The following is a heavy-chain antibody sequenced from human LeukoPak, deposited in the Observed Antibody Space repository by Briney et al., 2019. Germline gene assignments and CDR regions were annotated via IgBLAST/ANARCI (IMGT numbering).Heavy chain of an antibody. D-gene: IGHD3-10*01. CDR3: ARHRGRTMVRGVQGPFDY. J-gene: IGHJ4*02. CDR1: GGSFSGHY. CDR2: INHSGST. Sequence: SEILSLTCAVYGGSFSGHYWTWIRQPPGKGLEWIGEINHSGSTNYNPSLKSRVTISVDTSKNQFSLKLSSVTAADTAVYYCARHRGRTMVRGVQGPFDYWGQGTLVTVSS. V-gene: IGHV4-34*01.